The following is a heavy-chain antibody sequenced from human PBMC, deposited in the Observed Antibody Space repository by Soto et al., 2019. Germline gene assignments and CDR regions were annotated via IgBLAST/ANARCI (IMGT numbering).Heavy chain of an antibody. CDR2: IYPGDSDT. Sequence: RGESLKISCKGSGYSFTSYWIGWVRQMPGKGLEWMGIIYPGDSDTRYSPSFQGQVTISADKSISTAYLQWSSLKASDTAMYYCARRGIAAAGIYYFDYCGHVTLVTVSP. J-gene: IGHJ4*01. D-gene: IGHD6-13*01. V-gene: IGHV5-51*01. CDR3: ARRGIAAAGIYYFDY. CDR1: GYSFTSYW.